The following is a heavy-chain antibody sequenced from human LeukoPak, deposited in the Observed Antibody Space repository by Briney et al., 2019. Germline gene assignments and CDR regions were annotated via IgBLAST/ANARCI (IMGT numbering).Heavy chain of an antibody. CDR1: GYIFTNYW. Sequence: GESLKISCKGSGYIFTNYWIAWVRQMPGKGLEWMGIIYPGASDIRYSPSFQGQVTISADKSISTAYLQWSSLKASDTAMYYCARGDTSPYCPFHDWGQGTLVTVSS. D-gene: IGHD3-22*01. CDR3: ARGDTSPYCPFHD. J-gene: IGHJ4*02. V-gene: IGHV5-51*01. CDR2: IYPGASDI.